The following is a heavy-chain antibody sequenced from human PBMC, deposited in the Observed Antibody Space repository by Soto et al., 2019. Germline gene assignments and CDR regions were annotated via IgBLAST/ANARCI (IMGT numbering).Heavy chain of an antibody. D-gene: IGHD2-2*01. CDR1: GFTFSSYA. Sequence: PGGSLRLSCAASGFTFSSYAMHWVRQAPGKGLEWVAVISYDGSNKYYADSVKGRFTISRDNSKNTLYLQMNSLRSEDTAVYYCATVELGCISTSCYRSYYYYYGMDVWGQGTTVTVSS. CDR3: ATVELGCISTSCYRSYYYYYGMDV. CDR2: ISYDGSNK. J-gene: IGHJ6*02. V-gene: IGHV3-30-3*01.